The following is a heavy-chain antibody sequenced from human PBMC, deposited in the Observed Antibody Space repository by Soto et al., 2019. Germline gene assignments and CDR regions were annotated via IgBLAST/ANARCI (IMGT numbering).Heavy chain of an antibody. Sequence: KTSETLSLTCTVSGGSISSSSYYWGWIRQPPGKGLEWIGSIYYSGSTYYNPSLKSRVTISVDTSKNQFSLKLSSVTAADTAVYYCAGRGYSGYDDYWGQGTLVTVSS. CDR3: AGRGYSGYDDY. J-gene: IGHJ4*02. CDR1: GGSISSSSYY. D-gene: IGHD5-12*01. V-gene: IGHV4-39*01. CDR2: IYYSGST.